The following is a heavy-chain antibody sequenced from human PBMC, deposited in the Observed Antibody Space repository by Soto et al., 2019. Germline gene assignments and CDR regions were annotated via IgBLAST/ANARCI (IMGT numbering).Heavy chain of an antibody. CDR2: MNPNSGNT. CDR3: VRMASSGTLNWFDP. Sequence: ASVKVSCKASESTFMNYGIGWVRQATGQGLEWMGWMNPNSGNTGYALKFQGRVSMTRNTSIYTVYLELSSLASDGTAVYYCVRMASSGTLNWFDPWGQGTLVTVSS. D-gene: IGHD1-1*01. J-gene: IGHJ5*02. CDR1: ESTFMNYG. V-gene: IGHV1-8*01.